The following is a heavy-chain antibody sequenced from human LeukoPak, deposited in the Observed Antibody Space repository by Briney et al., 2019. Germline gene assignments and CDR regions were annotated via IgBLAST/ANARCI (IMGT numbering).Heavy chain of an antibody. CDR3: ARDRVATITWVDY. CDR2: INPNSGGT. CDR1: GYTFTGYY. Sequence: ASVKVSCKASGYTFTGYYMHWVRQAPGQGLEWMGRINPNSGGTNYAQKFQGRVTMTRDTSISTAYMELTRLRSDDTAVYYCARDRVATITWVDYWGQGTLVTVSS. D-gene: IGHD5-24*01. V-gene: IGHV1-2*06. J-gene: IGHJ4*02.